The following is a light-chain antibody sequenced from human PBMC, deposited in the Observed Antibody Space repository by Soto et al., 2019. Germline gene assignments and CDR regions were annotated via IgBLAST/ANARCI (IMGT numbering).Light chain of an antibody. CDR2: GAS. Sequence: DIQMTQSPSSVSASIGDTVSITCRASQDISTLLAWYQQKPGKAPKLLIYGASTLESGVPSRFSGRGSGTDFTLTISSPQPEDFATYFCQLADSFPLTFGGGTKVDIK. CDR1: QDISTL. J-gene: IGKJ4*01. V-gene: IGKV1D-12*01. CDR3: QLADSFPLT.